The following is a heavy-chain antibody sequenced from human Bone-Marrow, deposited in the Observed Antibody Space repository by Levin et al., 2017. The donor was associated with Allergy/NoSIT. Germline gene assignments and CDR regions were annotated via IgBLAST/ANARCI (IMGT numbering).Heavy chain of an antibody. Sequence: AGGSLRLSCGASGFTFSKYAMNWVRQAPGKGLEWVSSIGDSGGNTYYADSLKGRFTISRDNSKDTLYLQMNSLRAEDTALYYCAKDRDRYGWDFDYWGQGTLVTVSS. CDR1: GFTFSKYA. J-gene: IGHJ4*02. V-gene: IGHV3-23*01. D-gene: IGHD5-18*01. CDR2: IGDSGGNT. CDR3: AKDRDRYGWDFDY.